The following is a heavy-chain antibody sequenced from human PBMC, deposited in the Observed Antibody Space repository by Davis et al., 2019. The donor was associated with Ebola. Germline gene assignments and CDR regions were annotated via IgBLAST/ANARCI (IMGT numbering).Heavy chain of an antibody. CDR2: IYPGDSDT. D-gene: IGHD3-3*01. Sequence: GESLKISCKGSGYSFTSYWIGWVRQMPGKGLEWMGIIYPGDSDTRYSPSFQGQVTISADKSISTAYLQWSSLKASDTAMYYCARLREDYYDFWSGYYGGFIYFDYWGQGTLVTVSS. J-gene: IGHJ4*02. CDR1: GYSFTSYW. CDR3: ARLREDYYDFWSGYYGGFIYFDY. V-gene: IGHV5-51*01.